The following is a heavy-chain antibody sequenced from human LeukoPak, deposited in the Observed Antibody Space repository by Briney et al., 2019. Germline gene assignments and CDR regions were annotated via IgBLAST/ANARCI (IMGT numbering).Heavy chain of an antibody. CDR2: ISAYNGNT. CDR3: ARDVGGYGAYCGGDCPYYFDY. J-gene: IGHJ4*02. Sequence: GASVKVSCKASGYTFTIYGISWVRQAPGQGLEWMGWISAYNGNTNYAQKLQGRVTMTTDTSTSTAYMELRSLRSDDTAVYYCARDVGGYGAYCGGDCPYYFDYWGQGTLVTVSS. CDR1: GYTFTIYG. V-gene: IGHV1-18*01. D-gene: IGHD2-21*02.